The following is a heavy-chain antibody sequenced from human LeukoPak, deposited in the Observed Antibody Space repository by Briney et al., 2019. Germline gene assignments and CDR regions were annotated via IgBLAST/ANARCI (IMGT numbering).Heavy chain of an antibody. CDR1: GYSISSGYY. J-gene: IGHJ4*02. Sequence: SETLSLTCTVSGYSISSGYYWGWIRQPPGKGLEWIGSIYHSGSTYYNPSLKSRVTISVDTSKNQFSLKLSSVTAADTAVYYCARMDEDDISRGGYFDYWGQGTLVTVSS. CDR3: ARMDEDDISRGGYFDY. D-gene: IGHD1-1*01. CDR2: IYHSGST. V-gene: IGHV4-38-2*02.